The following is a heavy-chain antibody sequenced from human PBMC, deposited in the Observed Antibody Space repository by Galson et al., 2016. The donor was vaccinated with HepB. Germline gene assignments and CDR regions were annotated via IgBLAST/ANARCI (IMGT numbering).Heavy chain of an antibody. CDR2: IIGGGGST. CDR1: GFTFSSYA. Sequence: SLRLSCASSGFTFSSYAMSWVRQAPGKGLEWVSTIIGGGGSTYYTDSVKGRFTISRDNSKNTLYLQVSSLRAEDTAVYYCARVPKDSGYLCPGVFDSWGQGTLVTVSS. V-gene: IGHV3-23*01. D-gene: IGHD5-12*01. CDR3: ARVPKDSGYLCPGVFDS. J-gene: IGHJ4*02.